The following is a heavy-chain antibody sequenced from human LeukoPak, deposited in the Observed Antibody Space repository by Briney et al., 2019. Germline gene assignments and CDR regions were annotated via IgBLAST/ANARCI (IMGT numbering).Heavy chain of an antibody. Sequence: PGGSLRLSCAASGFTFSSYSMNWVRQAPGKGLEWVANIKQDGSEKYYVGSVKGRFTISRDNAKNSLFLQMNSLRAEDTAVYYCATSGASSYWGQGTLVTVSS. J-gene: IGHJ4*02. CDR1: GFTFSSYS. D-gene: IGHD1-26*01. V-gene: IGHV3-7*01. CDR2: IKQDGSEK. CDR3: ATSGASSY.